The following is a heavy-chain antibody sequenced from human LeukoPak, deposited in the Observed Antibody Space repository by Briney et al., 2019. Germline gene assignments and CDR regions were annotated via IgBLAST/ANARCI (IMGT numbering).Heavy chain of an antibody. D-gene: IGHD3-10*02. Sequence: GGSLRLSCAASGFTFSSYAMNWVRQAPGKGLEWVSYISSSGSNIYYADSVKGRFTISRDNAKNSLYLQMNSLTAEYTAVYYCARSRCSESYSDYWGQGTLVTVSS. V-gene: IGHV3-48*03. CDR2: ISSSGSNI. J-gene: IGHJ4*02. CDR1: GFTFSSYA. CDR3: ARSRCSESYSDY.